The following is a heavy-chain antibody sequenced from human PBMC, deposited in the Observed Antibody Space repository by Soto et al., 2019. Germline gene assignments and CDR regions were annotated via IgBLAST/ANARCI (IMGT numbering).Heavy chain of an antibody. CDR2: IDWDDDK. J-gene: IGHJ6*02. D-gene: IGHD3-22*01. Sequence: ESGPTLVNPTQTLTLTCTFSGFSLSTSGMCVSWIRQPPGKALEWLARIDWDDDKYYSTSLKTRLTISKDTSKNQVVLTMTNMDPVDTATYYCARIQRGRLLTYYYYGMDVWGQGTTVTVSS. CDR1: GFSLSTSGMC. V-gene: IGHV2-70*11. CDR3: ARIQRGRLLTYYYYGMDV.